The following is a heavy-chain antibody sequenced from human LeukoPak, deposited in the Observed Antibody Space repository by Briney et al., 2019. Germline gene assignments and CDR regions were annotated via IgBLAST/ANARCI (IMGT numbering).Heavy chain of an antibody. J-gene: IGHJ5*02. CDR2: INHSGST. D-gene: IGHD2-2*01. CDR3: AVRGPNIVVVPAANWFDP. V-gene: IGHV4-34*01. Sequence: SETLSLTCAVYGGSFSGYYWSWIRQPPGKGLEWIGEINHSGSTNYNPSLKSRVTISVDTSKNQFSLKLSSVAAAATAVYYCAVRGPNIVVVPAANWFDPWGQGTLVTVSS. CDR1: GGSFSGYY.